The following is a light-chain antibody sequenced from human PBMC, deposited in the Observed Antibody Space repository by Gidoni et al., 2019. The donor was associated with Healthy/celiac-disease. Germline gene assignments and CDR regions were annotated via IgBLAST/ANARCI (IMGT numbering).Light chain of an antibody. J-gene: IGKJ1*01. CDR2: LGS. Sequence: IVMTQPPLPLPVTPGEPASISCRSSQSLLHSNGYNYLDWYLQKPGQSPQLLIYLGSNRASGVPDRFSGSGSGTDFTLKISRVEAEDVGVYYCMQALQTPRAFGQGTKVEIK. V-gene: IGKV2-28*01. CDR3: MQALQTPRA. CDR1: QSLLHSNGYNY.